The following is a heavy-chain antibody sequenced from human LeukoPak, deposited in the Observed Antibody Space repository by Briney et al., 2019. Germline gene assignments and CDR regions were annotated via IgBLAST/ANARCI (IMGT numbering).Heavy chain of an antibody. V-gene: IGHV4-59*08. CDR1: GGFISSYH. CDR2: IYYSGST. D-gene: IGHD6-13*01. J-gene: IGHJ4*02. Sequence: SETLSLPCTVSGGFISSYHWRWLPQPPGKGLEWIGYIYYSGSTIYNPSLKSRVTISVDTSKNQFSLKLSSVTAADTAVYYFARGAAAGDYWGQGTLVTVSS. CDR3: ARGAAAGDY.